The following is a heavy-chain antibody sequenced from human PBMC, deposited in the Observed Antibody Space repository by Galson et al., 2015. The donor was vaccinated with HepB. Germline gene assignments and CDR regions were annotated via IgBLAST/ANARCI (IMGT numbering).Heavy chain of an antibody. J-gene: IGHJ3*02. D-gene: IGHD2-2*01. V-gene: IGHV1-18*01. CDR2: ISAYNGNT. CDR3: SRTSVVPAWNDAFDI. CDR1: GYTFTSYG. Sequence: SVKVSCKASGYTFTSYGISWVRQAPGQGLEWMGWISAYNGNTNNAQKLQGGVTMTTDTSTSTAYMELRSLRSYDTAVYYCSRTSVVPAWNDAFDIWGQGTMVTVSS.